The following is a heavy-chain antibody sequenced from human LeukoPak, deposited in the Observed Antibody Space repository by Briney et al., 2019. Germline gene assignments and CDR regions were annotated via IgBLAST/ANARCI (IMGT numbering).Heavy chain of an antibody. CDR3: AKDMQTWPRFPDY. CDR1: GFTFSNYA. V-gene: IGHV3-23*01. CDR2: INDNGSTR. D-gene: IGHD5-12*01. Sequence: GGSLRLSCGASGFTFSNYAMSWVRQAPGKRLEWVSGINDNGSTRFYAASVKGRFTSSRDNPKNTLYLQMNGLRVEDTAVYYCAKDMQTWPRFPDYWGQGTLVTVSS. J-gene: IGHJ4*02.